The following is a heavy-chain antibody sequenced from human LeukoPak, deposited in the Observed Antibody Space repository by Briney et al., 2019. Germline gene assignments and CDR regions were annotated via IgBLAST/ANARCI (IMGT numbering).Heavy chain of an antibody. CDR1: GASISGNF. V-gene: IGHV4-59*01. CDR2: ISYIGTS. CDR3: ARGGYYFDY. J-gene: IGHJ4*02. Sequence: SETLSLTCTVSGASISGNFWNCSRQSPGKGLEWIRYISYIGTSGSTPSLTSRVTISVDTSKNQCSLKMSSVTAAGTAVYYCARGGYYFDYWGQGTLVTVSS. D-gene: IGHD6-13*01.